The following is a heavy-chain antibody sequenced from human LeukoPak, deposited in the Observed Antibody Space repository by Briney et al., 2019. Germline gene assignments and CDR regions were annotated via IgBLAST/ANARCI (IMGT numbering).Heavy chain of an antibody. D-gene: IGHD6-19*01. J-gene: IGHJ4*02. Sequence: GRSLRLSCAGSGFIFNNYAMHWVRQPPGKGLEWVSGISWNSGSIDYADSVKGRFTISRDNAKNSLYLQMNSLRIEDTAFYYCAKDNRRHYTSGPNPDSLHWGQGALVTVSS. V-gene: IGHV3-9*01. CDR3: AKDNRRHYTSGPNPDSLH. CDR1: GFIFNNYA. CDR2: ISWNSGSI.